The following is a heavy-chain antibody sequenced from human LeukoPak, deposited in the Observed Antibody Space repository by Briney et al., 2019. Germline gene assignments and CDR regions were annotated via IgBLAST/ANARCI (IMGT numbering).Heavy chain of an antibody. CDR3: ARVESTGWWYYFDY. Sequence: GGSLRLSCAASGFTVSGCYMSWVRQAPGKGLEWVSVIYSGDNTYYADSVKGRFTISTDTSKNTVYLQMNSLRAEDTPVYYCARVESTGWWYYFDYWGQGTLVTVSS. CDR1: GFTVSGCY. CDR2: IYSGDNT. J-gene: IGHJ4*02. V-gene: IGHV3-53*01. D-gene: IGHD6-19*01.